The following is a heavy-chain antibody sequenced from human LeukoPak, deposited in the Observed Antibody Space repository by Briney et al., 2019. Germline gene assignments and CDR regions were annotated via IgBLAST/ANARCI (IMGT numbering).Heavy chain of an antibody. CDR3: ARLTYYDFWSGYNYAFDI. CDR1: GYTFTGYY. J-gene: IGHJ3*02. D-gene: IGHD3-3*01. CDR2: INPSGGST. Sequence: VASVKVSCKASGYTFTGYYMHWVRQAPGQGLEWMGIINPSGGSTSYAQKFQGRVTMTRDTSISTAYMELSRLRSDDTAVYYCARLTYYDFWSGYNYAFDIWGQGTMVTVSS. V-gene: IGHV1-46*01.